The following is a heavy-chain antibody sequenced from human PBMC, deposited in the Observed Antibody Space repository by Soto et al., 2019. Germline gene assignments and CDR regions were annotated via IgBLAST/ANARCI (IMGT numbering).Heavy chain of an antibody. D-gene: IGHD6-19*01. J-gene: IGHJ4*02. V-gene: IGHV3-73*02. CDR2: IPSKTNTYAT. CDR1: GFTFSGST. CDR3: TRQHLDVPVASAIDY. Sequence: EVQLVESGGCLVQPGGSLKLSCAASGFTFSGSTIHWVRQTSGKGLEWVGRIPSKTNTYATAYAASVKGRFTISRDDSKNTAYLQMNSLKTEDTAVYYCTRQHLDVPVASAIDYWGQGTLVTVSS.